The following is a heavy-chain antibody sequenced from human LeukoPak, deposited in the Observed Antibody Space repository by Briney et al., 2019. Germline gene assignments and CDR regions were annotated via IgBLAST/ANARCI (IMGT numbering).Heavy chain of an antibody. V-gene: IGHV3-23*01. CDR3: AKDRQWLVLGDYYYGMDV. D-gene: IGHD6-19*01. Sequence: PGGSLRLSCAASGFTFSSYAMSWVRQAPGKGLEWVSAISGSGGSTYYADSVKGRFTISRDNSKNTLYLQVNSLRAEDTAVCYCAKDRQWLVLGDYYYGMDVWGQGTTVTVSS. CDR2: ISGSGGST. J-gene: IGHJ6*02. CDR1: GFTFSSYA.